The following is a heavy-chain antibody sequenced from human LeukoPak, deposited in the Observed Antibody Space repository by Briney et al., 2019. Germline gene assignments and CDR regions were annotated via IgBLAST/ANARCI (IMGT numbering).Heavy chain of an antibody. V-gene: IGHV1-2*02. D-gene: IGHD3-16*02. J-gene: IGHJ4*02. CDR3: ARGGYYDYVWGSYRPYYFYY. Sequence: ASVKVSCKASGYTFTGYYMHWVRQAPGQGLEWMGWINPNSGGTNYAQKFQGRVTMTRDTSISTAYMELSRLRSDDTAMYYCARGGYYDYVWGSYRPYYFYYWGQGTLVTVSS. CDR1: GYTFTGYY. CDR2: INPNSGGT.